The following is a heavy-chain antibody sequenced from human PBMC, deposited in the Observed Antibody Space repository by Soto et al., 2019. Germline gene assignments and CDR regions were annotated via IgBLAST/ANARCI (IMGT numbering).Heavy chain of an antibody. Sequence: PGGSLRLSCTGSGITFSRYGMHWVRQAPGKGLEWVAVISDDGSNIYYADSVKGRFTISRDNSKNTLFLQMDSLRPDDTAMYYCAKVGLMGSVIMCYFDYWGQGTQVTVSS. CDR1: GITFSRYG. V-gene: IGHV3-30*18. J-gene: IGHJ4*02. CDR3: AKVGLMGSVIMCYFDY. CDR2: ISDDGSNI. D-gene: IGHD3-10*01.